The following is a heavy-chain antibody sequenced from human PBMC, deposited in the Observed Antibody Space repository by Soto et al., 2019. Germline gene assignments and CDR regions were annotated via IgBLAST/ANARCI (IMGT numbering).Heavy chain of an antibody. CDR1: RFTVSSLG. CDR3: AAGATPMITVMYSFGI. CDR2: IQKDGTEK. D-gene: IGHD5-18*01. J-gene: IGHJ3*02. V-gene: IGHV3-7*01. Sequence: HPXESMRLASAASRFTVSSLGVNCARPDTGEGLEWVANIQKDGTEKNYVDSVKGRFAISRDNARKSLDLQMDSLRAEDTAVYFFAAGATPMITVMYSFGIWGQGTMVTVSS.